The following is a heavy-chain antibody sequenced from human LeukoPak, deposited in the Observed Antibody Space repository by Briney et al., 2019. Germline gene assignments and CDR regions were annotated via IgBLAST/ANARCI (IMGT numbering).Heavy chain of an antibody. CDR3: AREGDTTSSHYYQYYMSV. CDR2: IYYSGST. D-gene: IGHD6-6*01. V-gene: IGHV4-59*12. CDR1: GGSISSYY. Sequence: SETLSLTCTVSGGSISSYYWSWIRQPPGKGLEWIGYIYYSGSTNYNPSLKSRVTISVDTSKNQFSLSLSSVTAADTATYCAREGDTTSSHYYQYYMSVWGKGITVAVSS. J-gene: IGHJ6*03.